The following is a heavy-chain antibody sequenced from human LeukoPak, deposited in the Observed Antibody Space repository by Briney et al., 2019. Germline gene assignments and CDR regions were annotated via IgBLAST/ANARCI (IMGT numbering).Heavy chain of an antibody. J-gene: IGHJ6*02. V-gene: IGHV4-34*01. Sequence: KSSETLSLTCAVYGGSFSGYYWSWIRQPPGKGLEWIGEINHSGSTNYNPSLKSRVTISVDTSKNQFSLKLSSVTAADTAVYYCARLRRYYDSSGLVPYYYYGMDVWGQGTTVTVSS. D-gene: IGHD3-22*01. CDR3: ARLRRYYDSSGLVPYYYYGMDV. CDR2: INHSGST. CDR1: GGSFSGYY.